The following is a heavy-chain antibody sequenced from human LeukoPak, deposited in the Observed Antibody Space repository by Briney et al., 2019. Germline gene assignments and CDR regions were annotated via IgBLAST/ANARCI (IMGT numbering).Heavy chain of an antibody. V-gene: IGHV4-61*01. CDR3: ARVRYYYDSSGSPWYFDL. Sequence: PSETLSLTCTVSGGSVSSGSYYWSWIRQPPGKGLEWIGYIYYTGSTNYNPSLKSRVTISLDTSKNQFSLKLSSVSAADTAVYYCARVRYYYDSSGSPWYFDLWGRGTLVTVSS. J-gene: IGHJ2*01. CDR2: IYYTGST. CDR1: GGSVSSGSYY. D-gene: IGHD3-22*01.